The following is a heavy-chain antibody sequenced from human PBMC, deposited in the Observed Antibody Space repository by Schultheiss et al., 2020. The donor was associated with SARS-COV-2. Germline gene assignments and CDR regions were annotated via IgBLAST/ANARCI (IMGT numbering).Heavy chain of an antibody. D-gene: IGHD2-15*01. CDR3: ARDKKVVAPTVFGMDV. Sequence: GGSLRLSCAASGFTFSSYAMHWVRQAPGKGLEWVAVIWYDGSNKYYADSVKGRFTISRDNSKNTLYLQMNSLRAEDTAVYYCARDKKVVAPTVFGMDVWGQGTTVTGSS. CDR2: IWYDGSNK. CDR1: GFTFSSYA. J-gene: IGHJ6*02. V-gene: IGHV3-33*08.